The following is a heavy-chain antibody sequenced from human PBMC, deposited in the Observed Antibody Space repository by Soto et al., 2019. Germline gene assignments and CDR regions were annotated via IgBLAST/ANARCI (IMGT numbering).Heavy chain of an antibody. CDR1: GGTFSSYA. Sequence: QVQLVQSGAEVKKPGSWVKVSCKASGGTFSSYAISWVRQAPGQGLEWMGGIIPIFGTANYAQKFQGRVTITADESTSTAYMELSSLRSEDTAVYYCARDGGSFEAVAGTLDLWGRGTLVTVSS. J-gene: IGHJ2*01. CDR3: ARDGGSFEAVAGTLDL. V-gene: IGHV1-69*01. CDR2: IIPIFGTA. D-gene: IGHD6-19*01.